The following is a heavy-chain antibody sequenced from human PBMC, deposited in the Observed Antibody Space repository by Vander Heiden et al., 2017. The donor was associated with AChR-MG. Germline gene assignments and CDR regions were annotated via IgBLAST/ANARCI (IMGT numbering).Heavy chain of an antibody. CDR2: ISYDGSNK. CDR3: ARVRITMIVVVTPFDY. V-gene: IGHV3-30-3*01. J-gene: IGHJ4*02. CDR1: GFTFSSYA. Sequence: QVQLVESGGGVVQPGRSLRLSCAASGFTFSSYAMHWVRQAPGKGLEWVAVISYDGSNKYYADSVKGRFTISRDNSKNTLYLQMNSLRAEDTAVYYCARVRITMIVVVTPFDYWGQGTLVTVSS. D-gene: IGHD3-22*01.